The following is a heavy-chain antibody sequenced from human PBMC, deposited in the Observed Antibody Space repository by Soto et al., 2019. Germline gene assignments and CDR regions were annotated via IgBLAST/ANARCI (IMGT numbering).Heavy chain of an antibody. J-gene: IGHJ6*02. CDR1: GGSFSGYY. Sequence: PSETLSLTCAVSGGSFSGYYWSWIRQPPGKGLEWIGEINHSGSTNYNPSLKSRVTISVDTSKNQFSLKLSSVTAADTAVYYCARESYYYGMDVWGQGTTVTDS. CDR2: INHSGST. CDR3: ARESYYYGMDV. V-gene: IGHV4-34*01.